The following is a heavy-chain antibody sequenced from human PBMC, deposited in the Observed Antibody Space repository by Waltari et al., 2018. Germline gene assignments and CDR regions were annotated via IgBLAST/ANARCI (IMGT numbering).Heavy chain of an antibody. Sequence: EVQVVQTGAEVKKPGTSVKLSCKVSGFIFIDYCMHWVRQAPGKGLDELGLVDPQESKTVYSEQFEGRRSISAEESTDTTYMELRILTSEDRALYYCATDRLLATPVKRTFCHWGQGTLVTVSS. CDR3: ATDRLLATPVKRTFCH. V-gene: IGHV1-69-2*01. CDR2: VDPQESKT. D-gene: IGHD4-17*01. CDR1: GFIFIDYC. J-gene: IGHJ4*02.